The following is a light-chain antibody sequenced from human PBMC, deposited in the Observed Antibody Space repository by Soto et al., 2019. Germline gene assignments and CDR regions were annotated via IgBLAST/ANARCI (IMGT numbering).Light chain of an antibody. CDR3: QQYSGPSPWT. CDR2: KAS. Sequence: DIQMTQSPSTLSASVGDSVTITCRASQSISSWLAWYQQKPGTAPKLLIYKASNLVSGVPSRFSGSGSGTEFTLTISSLQPDDFATYYCQQYSGPSPWTFGQGTRVEIK. V-gene: IGKV1-5*03. J-gene: IGKJ1*01. CDR1: QSISSW.